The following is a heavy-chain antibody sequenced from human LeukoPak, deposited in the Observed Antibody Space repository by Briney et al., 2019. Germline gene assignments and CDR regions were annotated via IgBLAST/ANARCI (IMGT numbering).Heavy chain of an antibody. J-gene: IGHJ4*02. D-gene: IGHD6-6*01. CDR3: ARGFSSSSALDY. CDR1: GFTFSYYS. V-gene: IGHV3-48*01. Sequence: GGSLRLSCAASGFTFSYYSMNWVRQAPGKGLEWFSYISSSSSTIYYADSVKGRFTISRDNAKNSLYLQMNSLRAEDTAVYYCARGFSSSSALDYWGQGTLVPVSS. CDR2: ISSSSSTI.